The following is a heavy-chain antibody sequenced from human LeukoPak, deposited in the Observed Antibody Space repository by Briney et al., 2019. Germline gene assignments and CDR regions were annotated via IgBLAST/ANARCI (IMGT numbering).Heavy chain of an antibody. D-gene: IGHD6-25*01. CDR3: ARDLYSGSVDY. Sequence: GSLRLSCAASGFTFTTYWMHWVRQSPGKGLVWVSHISTDGSSTDYADSVKGRFTISRDNAKNTVYLQMNSLRAEDTAVYYCARDLYSGSVDYWGQGTLVTVSS. V-gene: IGHV3-74*01. CDR2: ISTDGSST. J-gene: IGHJ4*02. CDR1: GFTFTTYW.